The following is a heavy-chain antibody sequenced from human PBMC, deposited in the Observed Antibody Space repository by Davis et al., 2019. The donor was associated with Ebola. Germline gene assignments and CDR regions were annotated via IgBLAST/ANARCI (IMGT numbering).Heavy chain of an antibody. V-gene: IGHV3-23*01. D-gene: IGHD6-19*01. CDR1: GFIFSSYD. CDR2: IDGSGDST. CDR3: AKDLGTLAVAGLDY. J-gene: IGHJ4*02. Sequence: GESLKISCAASGFIFSSYDINWVRQAPGKGLEWVSGIDGSGDSTYYADSVKGRFTISRDNSKNTLYLQMNSLRAEDTAVYYCAKDLGTLAVAGLDYWGQGTLVTVSS.